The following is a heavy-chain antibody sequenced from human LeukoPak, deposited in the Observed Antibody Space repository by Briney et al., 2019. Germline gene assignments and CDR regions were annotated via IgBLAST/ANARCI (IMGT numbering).Heavy chain of an antibody. CDR2: IKQDGSEK. D-gene: IGHD4-11*01. CDR1: GFSVSNNY. CDR3: ARGGLTTDDY. Sequence: GGSLRLSCAASGFSVSNNYMSWVRQAPGKGLEWVANIKQDGSEKYYVDSVKGRFTISRDNAKNSLYLQMNSLRAEDTAVYYCARGGLTTDDYWGQGTLVTVSS. J-gene: IGHJ4*02. V-gene: IGHV3-7*01.